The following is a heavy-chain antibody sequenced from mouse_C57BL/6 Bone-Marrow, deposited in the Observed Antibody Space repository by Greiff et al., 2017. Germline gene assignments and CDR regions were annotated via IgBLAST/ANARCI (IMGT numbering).Heavy chain of an antibody. CDR3: TNGYYGGYWYFDV. V-gene: IGHV14-4*01. CDR2: IDPENGDT. Sequence: EVQLQASGAELVRPGASVKLSCTASGFNINDDYMHWVKQRPEQGLEWIGWIDPENGDTEYASKFQGKATITADTSSNTAYLQLSSLTSEDTAVYYCTNGYYGGYWYFDVWGTGTTVTVSS. D-gene: IGHD2-3*01. CDR1: GFNINDDY. J-gene: IGHJ1*03.